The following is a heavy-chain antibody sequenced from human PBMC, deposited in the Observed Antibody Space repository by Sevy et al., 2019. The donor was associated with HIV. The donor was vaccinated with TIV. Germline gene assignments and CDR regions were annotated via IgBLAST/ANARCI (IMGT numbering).Heavy chain of an antibody. Sequence: GGSLRLSCAASGFTFSSYGMHWVRQAPGKGLEWVAVIWYDGSNKYYADSVKGRFTNSRENSKNTLYLQMNSLRAEDTAVYYCARVGYDFWSGYQGALDVWGQGTTVTVSS. V-gene: IGHV3-33*01. J-gene: IGHJ6*02. CDR1: GFTFSSYG. D-gene: IGHD3-3*01. CDR2: IWYDGSNK. CDR3: ARVGYDFWSGYQGALDV.